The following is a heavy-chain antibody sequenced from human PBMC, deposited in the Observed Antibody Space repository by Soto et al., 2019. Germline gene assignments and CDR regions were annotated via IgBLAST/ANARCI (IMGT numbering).Heavy chain of an antibody. CDR3: ARKGRPGYDKGTWFDP. CDR2: LTVNGDTT. J-gene: IGHJ5*02. V-gene: IGHV3-23*01. CDR1: GFTFIIYV. D-gene: IGHD5-12*01. Sequence: GSLRLSCAASGFTFIIYVIICFRHAPCKGLEWVSTLTVNGDTTYYSDSVKGRFTVSRDNSKNTLYLQMHNLRAADTAVYYCARKGRPGYDKGTWFDPWGLGTLVTVSS.